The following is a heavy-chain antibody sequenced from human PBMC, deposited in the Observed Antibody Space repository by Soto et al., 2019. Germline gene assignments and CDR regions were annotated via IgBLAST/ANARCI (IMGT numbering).Heavy chain of an antibody. CDR1: GGTFSSYT. CDR2: IIPILGIA. CDR3: ARDNPPTMIVVVTMLWFAP. Sequence: QVQLVQSGAEVKKPGSSVKVSCKASGGTFSSYTISWVRQAPGHGLEWMGRIIPILGIANYAQKFQGRVTITAAKSTITAYMALSSLRSEDTAVYYCARDNPPTMIVVVTMLWFAPWGQGTLVTVSS. J-gene: IGHJ5*02. D-gene: IGHD3-22*01. V-gene: IGHV1-69*08.